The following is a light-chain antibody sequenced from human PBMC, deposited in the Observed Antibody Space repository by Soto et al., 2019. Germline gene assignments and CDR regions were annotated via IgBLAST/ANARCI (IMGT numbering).Light chain of an antibody. J-gene: IGKJ4*01. CDR2: DAS. CDR1: QDISDY. CDR3: QQYNGLPLT. Sequence: DLQMTQSPSSLSAAVGDSVTITCQASQDISDYLNWYQQKPGKAPNLLIYDASTLETAVPSRFSGSGSGTHFSFTISHQQPEDIATYYCQQYNGLPLTFGGGTKVEIK. V-gene: IGKV1-33*01.